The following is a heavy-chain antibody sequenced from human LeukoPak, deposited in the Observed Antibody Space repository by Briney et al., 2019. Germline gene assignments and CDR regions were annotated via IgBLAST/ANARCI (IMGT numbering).Heavy chain of an antibody. CDR2: ISYDGSNK. CDR3: AKDLSYDSSGYDY. CDR1: GFTFGSYG. J-gene: IGHJ4*02. D-gene: IGHD3-22*01. V-gene: IGHV3-30*18. Sequence: GRSLRLSCAASGFTFGSYGMHWVRQPPGKGLEWVAVISYDGSNKYYADSVKGRFTISRDNSKNTLYLQMNSLRAEDTAVYYCAKDLSYDSSGYDYWGQGTLVTVSS.